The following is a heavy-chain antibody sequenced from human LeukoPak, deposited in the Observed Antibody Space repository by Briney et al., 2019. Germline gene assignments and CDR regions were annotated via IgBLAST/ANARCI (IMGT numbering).Heavy chain of an antibody. V-gene: IGHV4-4*07. J-gene: IGHJ4*02. D-gene: IGHD6-13*01. Sequence: PSETLSLTCTVSGGSISNYYWSWIRQPAGKGLEWIGRIYISGSTNYNPSLKSRVTMSVDTSKNQFSLKLNSVTAADTAVYYCARDPWYSNEPASDYWGQGTLVTVSS. CDR3: ARDPWYSNEPASDY. CDR2: IYISGST. CDR1: GGSISNYY.